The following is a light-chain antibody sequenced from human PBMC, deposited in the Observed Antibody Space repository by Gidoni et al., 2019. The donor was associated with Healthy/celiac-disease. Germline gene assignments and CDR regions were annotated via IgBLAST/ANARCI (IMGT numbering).Light chain of an antibody. CDR1: QSVSSSY. CDR2: GAS. CDR3: QQYGSSPFT. J-gene: IGKJ3*01. V-gene: IGKV3-20*01. Sequence: EIVLPQSPGTLSLSPGERATLSCSASQSVSSSYLAWYQQKPGQAPRLLIYGASCRATGIPDRFSGSGFGTDFTLTISRLEPEDFAVYYCQQYGSSPFTFGPGTKVDIK.